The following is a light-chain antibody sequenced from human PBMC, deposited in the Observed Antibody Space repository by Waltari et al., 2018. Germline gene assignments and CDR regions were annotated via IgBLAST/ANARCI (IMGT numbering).Light chain of an antibody. V-gene: IGKV1-5*03. CDR1: PSISSW. Sequence: DIQMTQSPSTLSASVGDRVTITCRARPSISSWLAWYQQKPGKAPKLLVYKASSLESWVPSGFSGSGSGTEFTLTISSLQPDDFATYYCQQYNSPPAFGQGTKVGVK. CDR3: QQYNSPPA. CDR2: KAS. J-gene: IGKJ1*01.